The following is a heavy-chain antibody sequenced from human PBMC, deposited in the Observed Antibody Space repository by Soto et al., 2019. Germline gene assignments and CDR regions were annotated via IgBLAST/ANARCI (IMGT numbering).Heavy chain of an antibody. CDR1: GFIFSNYG. Sequence: PGGSLRLSCAASGFIFSNYGMHWVRQAPGKGLEWVAVISYDGDNKYYKDSVKGRFTISRDNSKNTLYLQMNSLRVEDTAVYYCAKDIALVRGVIIDVDVWGQGTTVTVSS. CDR3: AKDIALVRGVIIDVDV. J-gene: IGHJ6*02. D-gene: IGHD3-10*01. CDR2: ISYDGDNK. V-gene: IGHV3-30*18.